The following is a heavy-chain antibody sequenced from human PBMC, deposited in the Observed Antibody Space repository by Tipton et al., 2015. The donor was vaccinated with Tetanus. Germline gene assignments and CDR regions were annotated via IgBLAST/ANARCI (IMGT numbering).Heavy chain of an antibody. Sequence: TLSLTCVVYGGSFSGYYWTWIRQPPGKGLEWIGTVFHSGTTYYNPSLKSRVTISVDTSKNQFSLKLTSVTAADTAVYYCARWIAVTGTDFDFWGQGTLVTVSS. CDR3: ARWIAVTGTDFDF. J-gene: IGHJ4*02. CDR2: VFHSGTT. CDR1: GGSFSGYY. V-gene: IGHV4-34*12. D-gene: IGHD6-19*01.